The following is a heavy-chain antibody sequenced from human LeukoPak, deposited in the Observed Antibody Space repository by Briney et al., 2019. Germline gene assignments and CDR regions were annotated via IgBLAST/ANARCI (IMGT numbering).Heavy chain of an antibody. CDR1: GFTFSSYG. CDR3: AKDPTYYYDSSGYYYPLSYFDY. CDR2: ISVSGGST. V-gene: IGHV3-23*01. Sequence: GGTLRLSCAASGFTFSSYGMSWVRQAPGKGLEWVSAISVSGGSTYYADSVKSRFTISRDNSKNTLYLQMNSLRAEDTAVYYCAKDPTYYYDSSGYYYPLSYFDYWGQGTLVTVSS. J-gene: IGHJ4*02. D-gene: IGHD3-22*01.